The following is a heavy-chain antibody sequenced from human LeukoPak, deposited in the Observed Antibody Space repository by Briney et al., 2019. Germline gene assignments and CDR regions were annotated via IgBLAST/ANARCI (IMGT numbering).Heavy chain of an antibody. V-gene: IGHV3-66*01. Sequence: PGGSLRLSCAASGFTVSSNYMSWVRQAPGKGLEWVSVIYSGGSTYYADSVKGRFTISRDNSKNTLYLQMNSLRAEDTAVYYCAREERRYCTNGVCYADYWGQGTLVTVSS. CDR3: AREERRYCTNGVCYADY. CDR1: GFTVSSNY. J-gene: IGHJ4*02. D-gene: IGHD2-8*01. CDR2: IYSGGST.